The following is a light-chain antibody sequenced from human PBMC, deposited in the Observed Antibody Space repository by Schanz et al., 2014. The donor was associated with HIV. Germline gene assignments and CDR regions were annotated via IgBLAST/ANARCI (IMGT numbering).Light chain of an antibody. CDR3: QQRSTWPYT. J-gene: IGKJ2*01. Sequence: EIVLTQSPGTLSLSPGERATLSCRASQSVSSSYLAWYQQKPGQAPRLLIYGASRRATGIPDRFSGSGSGTDFTLTISGLEPEDFAVYYCQQRSTWPYTFGQGTKLEIK. CDR2: GAS. CDR1: QSVSSSY. V-gene: IGKV3D-20*02.